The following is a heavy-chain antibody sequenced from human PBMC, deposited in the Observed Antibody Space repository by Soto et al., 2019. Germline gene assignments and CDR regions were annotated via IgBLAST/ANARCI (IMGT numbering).Heavy chain of an antibody. CDR2: IYYSGST. V-gene: IGHV4-59*01. D-gene: IGHD3-3*01. CDR3: ARGNYDFWSGYFGTSSSYGMDV. CDR1: GGSISSYY. Sequence: SETLSLTCTVSGGSISSYYWSWIRQPPGKGLEWIGYIYYSGSTNYNPSLKSRVTISVDTSKNQFSLKLSSVTAADTAVYYCARGNYDFWSGYFGTSSSYGMDVWGQGTTVTVSS. J-gene: IGHJ6*02.